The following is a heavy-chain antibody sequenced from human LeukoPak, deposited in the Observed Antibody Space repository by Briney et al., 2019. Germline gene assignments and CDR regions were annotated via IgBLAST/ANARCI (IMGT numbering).Heavy chain of an antibody. CDR1: GGSFSGYY. CDR3: ARIPPLDYVGSAFDI. Sequence: SETLSLTCAVYGGSFSGYYWSWIRQPPGKGLEWIGSIYYSGSTYYNPSLKSRVTISVDTSKNQFSLKLSSVTAADTAVYYCARIPPLDYVGSAFDIWGQGTMVTVSS. D-gene: IGHD4-17*01. CDR2: IYYSGST. J-gene: IGHJ3*02. V-gene: IGHV4-34*01.